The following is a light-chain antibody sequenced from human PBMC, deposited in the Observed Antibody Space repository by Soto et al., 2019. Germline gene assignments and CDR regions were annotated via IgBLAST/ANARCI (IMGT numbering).Light chain of an antibody. V-gene: IGKV3-20*01. CDR3: QQYGSTPLT. CDR1: QGVTTN. CDR2: DAS. Sequence: EIVMTQSPATLSVSPGERATLSCRAGQGVTTNFAWYQQKSGQSPRLLIYDASSRATGIPERFSGSGSGTDFTLTISRLEPEDFAVYYCQQYGSTPLTFGGGTKVDIK. J-gene: IGKJ4*01.